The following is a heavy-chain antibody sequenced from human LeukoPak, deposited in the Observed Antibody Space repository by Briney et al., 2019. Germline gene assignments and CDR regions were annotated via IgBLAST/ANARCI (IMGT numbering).Heavy chain of an antibody. CDR3: AKGMNVAVAAYYCGMDV. J-gene: IGHJ6*02. D-gene: IGHD6-19*01. V-gene: IGHV3-23*01. Sequence: GGSLRLSCAASGFTFSSYAMSWVRQAPGKGLEWVSAISGSGGSTYYADSVKGRFTISRDNSKNTLYLQMNSLRAEDTAVYYCAKGMNVAVAAYYCGMDVWGQGTTVTVSS. CDR1: GFTFSSYA. CDR2: ISGSGGST.